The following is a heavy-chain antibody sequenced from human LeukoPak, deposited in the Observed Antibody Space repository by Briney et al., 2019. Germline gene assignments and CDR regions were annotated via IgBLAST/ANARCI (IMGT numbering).Heavy chain of an antibody. Sequence: ASETLSLTCTVSGGSISSGGYYWSWIRQHPGKGLEWIGYIYYSGNTYYNPSLKSRVIISVDTSKNQFSLKLSSVTAADTVVYYCARSHHYCSGGSCYSPNWFDPWGQGTLVTVSS. D-gene: IGHD2-15*01. CDR3: ARSHHYCSGGSCYSPNWFDP. J-gene: IGHJ5*02. CDR2: IYYSGNT. CDR1: GGSISSGGYY. V-gene: IGHV4-31*03.